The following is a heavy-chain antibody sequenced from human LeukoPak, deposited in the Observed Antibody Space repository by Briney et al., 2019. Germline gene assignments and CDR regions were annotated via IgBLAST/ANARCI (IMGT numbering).Heavy chain of an antibody. V-gene: IGHV3-21*01. CDR3: ARVDVDILTGYDDAFDI. CDR2: ISSSSSYI. J-gene: IGHJ3*02. D-gene: IGHD3-9*01. CDR1: GFTFSSYS. Sequence: GGSLRLSCAASGFTFSSYSMNWVRQAPGKGLEWVSSISSSSSYIYYADSVKGRFTISRDNAKNSLYLQMNSLRAEDTAVYYCARVDVDILTGYDDAFDIWGQGTMVTVSS.